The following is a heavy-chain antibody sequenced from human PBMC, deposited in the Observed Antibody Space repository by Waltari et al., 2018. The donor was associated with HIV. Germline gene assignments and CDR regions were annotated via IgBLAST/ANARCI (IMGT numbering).Heavy chain of an antibody. CDR2: MNPNSGNT. V-gene: IGHV1-8*01. CDR1: GYTSTSYD. J-gene: IGHJ4*02. CDR3: ARKRGYSGYLGY. Sequence: QVQLVQSGAEVKKPGASVKVSCKASGYTSTSYDITWVRQATGQGLEWMGWMNPNSGNTGYAQKFQGRVTMTRNTSISTAYMELSSLRSEDTAVYYCARKRGYSGYLGYWGQGTLVTVSS. D-gene: IGHD5-12*01.